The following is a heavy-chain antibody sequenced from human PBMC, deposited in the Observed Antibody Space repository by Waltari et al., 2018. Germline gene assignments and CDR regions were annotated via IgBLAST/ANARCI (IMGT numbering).Heavy chain of an antibody. CDR2: MNPNSGNT. V-gene: IGHV1-8*01. CDR1: GYTFTSYD. Sequence: QVQLVQSGAEVKKPGASVKVSCKASGYTFTSYDIKWGRKATGQGLEWMGWMNPNSGNTGYAQKFQGRVTMTRNTSISTAYMELSSLGSEDTAVYYCVVVGGPYYFDYWGQGTLVTVSS. D-gene: IGHD2-15*01. CDR3: VVVGGPYYFDY. J-gene: IGHJ4*02.